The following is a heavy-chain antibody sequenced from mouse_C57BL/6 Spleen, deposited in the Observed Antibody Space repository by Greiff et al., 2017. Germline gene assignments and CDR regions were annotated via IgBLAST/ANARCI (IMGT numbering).Heavy chain of an antibody. CDR2: IRSKSNNYAT. D-gene: IGHD1-1*01. CDR1: GFSFNTYA. Sequence: GGGLVQPKGSLKLSCAASGFSFNTYAMNWVRQAPGKGLEWVARIRSKSNNYATYYADSVKDRFTISRDDSESMLYLQMNNLKTEDTAMYYCVRPTVVATDYAMDYWGQGTSVTVSS. V-gene: IGHV10-1*01. CDR3: VRPTVVATDYAMDY. J-gene: IGHJ4*01.